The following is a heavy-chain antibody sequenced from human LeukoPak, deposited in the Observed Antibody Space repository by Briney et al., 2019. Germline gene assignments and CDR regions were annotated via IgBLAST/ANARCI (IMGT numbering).Heavy chain of an antibody. CDR2: ISSSSTYI. V-gene: IGHV3-21*01. CDR1: GFTFSTYA. CDR3: ARDSRDAFDI. Sequence: GGSLRLSCAASGFTFSTYAMSWVRQAPGKGLEWVSSISSSSTYIYYADSLKGRFTISRDNAKNSLYLQMNSLRAEDTAVYYCARDSRDAFDIWGQGTMVTVSS. J-gene: IGHJ3*02.